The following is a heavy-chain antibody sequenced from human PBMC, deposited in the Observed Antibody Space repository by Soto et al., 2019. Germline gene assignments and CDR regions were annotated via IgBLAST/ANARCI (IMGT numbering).Heavy chain of an antibody. Sequence: EVQLVESGGGLVQPGGSLKLSCVASGFTFSDSTMHWVRQASGKGLEWVGRIRNKANSYATAYAASVKGRFTVSRDDSKNTAYLQMNGLKTEDTAVYYCTSSFVVVTAIAASWGQGTLVTVSS. CDR3: TSSFVVVTAIAAS. CDR1: GFTFSDST. CDR2: IRNKANSYAT. D-gene: IGHD2-21*02. J-gene: IGHJ5*02. V-gene: IGHV3-73*02.